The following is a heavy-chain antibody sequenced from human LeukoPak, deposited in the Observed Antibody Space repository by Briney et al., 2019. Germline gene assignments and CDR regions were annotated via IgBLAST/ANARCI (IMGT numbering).Heavy chain of an antibody. Sequence: SETLSLTCTVSGGSISSYYWSWIRQPPGKGLEWIGYIYYSGSTNYNPSLKSRVTISVDTSKNQFSLKLSSVTAADTAVYYCARELRLLEWPPYYYYMDVWGKGTTVTVSS. CDR1: GGSISSYY. J-gene: IGHJ6*03. CDR3: ARELRLLEWPPYYYYMDV. CDR2: IYYSGST. D-gene: IGHD3-3*01. V-gene: IGHV4-59*01.